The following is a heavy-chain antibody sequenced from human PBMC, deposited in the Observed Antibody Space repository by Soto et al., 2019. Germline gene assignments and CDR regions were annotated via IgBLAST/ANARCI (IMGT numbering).Heavy chain of an antibody. D-gene: IGHD6-13*01. CDR2: IKQEGGEK. J-gene: IGHJ4*02. V-gene: IGHV3-7*01. Sequence: GGSLRLSCAASGFTFSNYWMSWVRQAPGKGLEWVANIKQEGGEKYYVEYVKGRFTISRDNAKHSLYLQMNSLRAENTAVYYCARHNSWYREIDYWGQGTLVTVSS. CDR3: ARHNSWYREIDY. CDR1: GFTFSNYW.